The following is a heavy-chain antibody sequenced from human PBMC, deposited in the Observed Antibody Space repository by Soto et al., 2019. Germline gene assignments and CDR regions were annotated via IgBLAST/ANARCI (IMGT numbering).Heavy chain of an antibody. V-gene: IGHV1-3*01. Sequence: GASVKGSCKASGYTFTSYAMHWGRQAPGQRLEWMGWINAGNGNTKYSQKFHGRVTITRDTSASTAYMELSSLRSEDTAVYYCARAIGDYPLDYWGQGTLVTVSS. D-gene: IGHD4-17*01. CDR2: INAGNGNT. CDR1: GYTFTSYA. J-gene: IGHJ4*02. CDR3: ARAIGDYPLDY.